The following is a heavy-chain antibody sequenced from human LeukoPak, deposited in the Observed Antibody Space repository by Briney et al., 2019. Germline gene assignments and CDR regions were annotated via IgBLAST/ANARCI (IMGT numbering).Heavy chain of an antibody. CDR2: IYYSGST. V-gene: IGHV4-39*01. J-gene: IGHJ5*02. CDR3: ARHRTGSYPVGFDP. Sequence: SETLSLTCTVSGGSISSYYWGWIRQPPGKGLEWIGSIYYSGSTYYNPSLKSRVTISVDTSKNQFSLKLSSVTAADTAVYYCARHRTGSYPVGFDPWGQGTLVTVSS. CDR1: GGSISSYY. D-gene: IGHD1-26*01.